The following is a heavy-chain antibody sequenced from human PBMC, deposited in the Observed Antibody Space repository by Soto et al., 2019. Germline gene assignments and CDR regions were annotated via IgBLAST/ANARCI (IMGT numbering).Heavy chain of an antibody. CDR2: MNPNSGNT. CDR1: GYTFTSYD. Sequence: ASVKVSCKASGYTFTSYDINWVRQATGQGLEWMGWMNPNSGNTGYAQKFQGRVTMTRNTSLTTAYMELRSLRSDDTAVYYCARGGYYYDSSGPKSGAFDIWGQGTMVTVSS. J-gene: IGHJ3*02. V-gene: IGHV1-8*01. CDR3: ARGGYYYDSSGPKSGAFDI. D-gene: IGHD3-22*01.